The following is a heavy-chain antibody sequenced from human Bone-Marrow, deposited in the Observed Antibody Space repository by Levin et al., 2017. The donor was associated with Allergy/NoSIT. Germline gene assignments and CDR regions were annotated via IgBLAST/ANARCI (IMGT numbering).Heavy chain of an antibody. CDR1: GFTLSSYW. V-gene: IGHV3-74*01. J-gene: IGHJ5*02. CDR2: INKDGSTT. D-gene: IGHD6-6*01. CDR3: ARVTAYSSLPTWWFDP. Sequence: SCAASGFTLSSYWMHWVRQAPGKGLVWVSRINKDGSTTDYADSVKGRFTISRDNAKNTLYLQMNSLRAEDTAVYYCARVTAYSSLPTWWFDPWGQGTLVTVSS.